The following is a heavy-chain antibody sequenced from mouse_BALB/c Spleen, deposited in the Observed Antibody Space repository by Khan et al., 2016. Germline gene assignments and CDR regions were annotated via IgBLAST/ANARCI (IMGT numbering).Heavy chain of an antibody. CDR2: IHYSGST. Sequence: EVQLQESGPDLVTPSQSLSLTCTVTDYSFTSGYSWHWIRQFPGNKLEWMGYIHYSGSTNYNPSLTSRISINRDTSKNQFFMQLNSVTTEDTATYNCVRYGYYAVDYWGQGTSVTVSS. V-gene: IGHV3-1*02. CDR3: VRYGYYAVDY. J-gene: IGHJ4*01. CDR1: DYSFTSGYS. D-gene: IGHD1-1*02.